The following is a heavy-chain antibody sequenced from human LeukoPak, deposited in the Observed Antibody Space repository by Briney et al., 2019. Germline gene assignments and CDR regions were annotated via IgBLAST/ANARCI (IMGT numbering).Heavy chain of an antibody. V-gene: IGHV1-69*04. Sequence: SVKVSCKASGYTFTSYDINWVRQATGQGLEWMGRIIPILGIANYAQKFQGRVTITADKSTSTAYMELSSLRSEDTAVYYCARGSYGSAEYFQHWGQGTLVTVSS. D-gene: IGHD3-10*01. CDR2: IIPILGIA. J-gene: IGHJ1*01. CDR1: GYTFTSYD. CDR3: ARGSYGSAEYFQH.